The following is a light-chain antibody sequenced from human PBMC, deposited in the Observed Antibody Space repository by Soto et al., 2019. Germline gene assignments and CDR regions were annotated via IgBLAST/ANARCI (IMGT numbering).Light chain of an antibody. CDR1: SSDVGGYNY. V-gene: IGLV2-14*01. CDR2: DVR. CDR3: SSYTSSSTLDV. Sequence: QSALTQPASVSGSPGQSSTISCTGTSSDVGGYNYVSWYQQHPGTAPKLMIYDVRNRPSGVSNRFSGSKSGNTASLTISGLQAEDEADYYCSSYTSSSTLDVFGTGTKLTVL. J-gene: IGLJ1*01.